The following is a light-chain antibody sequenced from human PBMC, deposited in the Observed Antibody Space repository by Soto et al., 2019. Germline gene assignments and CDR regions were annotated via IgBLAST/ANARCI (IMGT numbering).Light chain of an antibody. CDR2: DAS. CDR3: QQYNNWPRT. Sequence: EIVMTQSPATLSVSPGERVTLSCRASQSVSSNLAWYQQKPGQTPRLLIYDASTGATGIPARFSRSGSGTEYTPPISSLQSEDFAVYYCQQYNNWPRTFGQGTKVEIK. J-gene: IGKJ1*01. V-gene: IGKV3-15*01. CDR1: QSVSSN.